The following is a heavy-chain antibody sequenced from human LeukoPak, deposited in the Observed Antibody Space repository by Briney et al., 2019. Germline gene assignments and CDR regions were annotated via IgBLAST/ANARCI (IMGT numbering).Heavy chain of an antibody. J-gene: IGHJ4*02. CDR1: GGTFSNYA. D-gene: IGHD6-13*01. CDR2: IIPIFGTA. V-gene: IGHV1-69*13. Sequence: SVKVSCKASGGTFSNYAINWVRQAPGQGLEWMGGIIPIFGTANYAQKFQGRVTITADESTSTVYMELNSLKSEDTAVYYCAKEAIAAAFDYWGQGTLVTVSS. CDR3: AKEAIAAAFDY.